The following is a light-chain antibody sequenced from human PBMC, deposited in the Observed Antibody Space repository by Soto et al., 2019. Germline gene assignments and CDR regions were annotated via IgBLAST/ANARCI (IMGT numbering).Light chain of an antibody. CDR1: QSVSSN. J-gene: IGKJ1*01. CDR2: GAS. V-gene: IGKV3-15*01. Sequence: EIVMTQSPATLSVSPGERATLSCRASQSVSSNLAWYQQKPGQAPRLLIYGASPMATGIPARFSGSGSGTAFTLTITSLQSADFAVYYCHQYNNWPRTFGQGTKVQIK. CDR3: HQYNNWPRT.